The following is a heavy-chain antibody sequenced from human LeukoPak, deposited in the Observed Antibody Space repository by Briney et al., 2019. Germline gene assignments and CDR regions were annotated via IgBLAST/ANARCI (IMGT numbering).Heavy chain of an antibody. D-gene: IGHD3-3*01. J-gene: IGHJ4*02. CDR2: INPSGGST. CDR1: GYTFTSYY. Sequence: ASVKVSCKASGYTFTSYYMHWVRQAPGQGLEWMGIINPSGGSTSYAQKFQGRVTMTRDTSTSTVYMELSSLRSEDTAVYYCARTRSVSRFLEWLFLGPFDYWGQGTLVTVSS. V-gene: IGHV1-46*01. CDR3: ARTRSVSRFLEWLFLGPFDY.